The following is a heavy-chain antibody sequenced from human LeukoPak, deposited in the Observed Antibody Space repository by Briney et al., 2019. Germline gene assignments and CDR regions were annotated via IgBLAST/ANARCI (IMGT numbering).Heavy chain of an antibody. CDR3: AKGGRYCSSTSCYTS. CDR2: ISGSGVST. V-gene: IGHV3-23*01. CDR1: GFTFSSYA. J-gene: IGHJ5*02. Sequence: GGSLRLSCAASGFTFSSYAMSWVRQVPGKGLEWVSAISGSGVSTYYADSVKGRFTISRDNSKNTLYLQMNSLRAEDTAVYYCAKGGRYCSSTSCYTSWGQGTLVTVSS. D-gene: IGHD2-2*02.